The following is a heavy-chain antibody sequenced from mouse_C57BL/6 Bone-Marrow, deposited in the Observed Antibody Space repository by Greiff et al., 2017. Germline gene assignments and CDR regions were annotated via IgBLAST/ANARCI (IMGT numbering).Heavy chain of an antibody. CDR3: TYSNCLYWYCDV. CDR2: IDPENGDP. J-gene: IGHJ1*03. V-gene: IGHV14-4*01. D-gene: IGHD2-5*01. Sequence: VQLQQSGPELVRPGASVKLSCTASGFNLKDDYMHWVTQRPEQGLAWIGWIDPENGDPAYASQFQGKATITADTSSNTAYLQHSSLTSEDTGVYYVTYSNCLYWYCDVWGTGTTVTVAS. CDR1: GFNLKDDY.